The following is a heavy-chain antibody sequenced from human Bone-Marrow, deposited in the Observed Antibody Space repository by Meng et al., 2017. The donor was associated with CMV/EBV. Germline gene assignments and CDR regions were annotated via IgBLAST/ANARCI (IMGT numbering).Heavy chain of an antibody. D-gene: IGHD2-2*01. J-gene: IGHJ5*02. V-gene: IGHV1-2*02. CDR3: ARVPPGVRYCSSTSCYLLEPPDGWFDP. Sequence: ASVKVSCKASGYTFTGYYMHWVRQAPGQGLEWMGWINPNSGGTNYAQKFQGRVTMTTDTSTSTAYMELRSLRSDDTAVYYCARVPPGVRYCSSTSCYLLEPPDGWFDPWGQGTLVTVSS. CDR1: GYTFTGYY. CDR2: INPNSGGT.